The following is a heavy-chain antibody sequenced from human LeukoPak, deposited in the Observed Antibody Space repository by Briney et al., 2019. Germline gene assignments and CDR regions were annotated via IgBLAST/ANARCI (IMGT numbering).Heavy chain of an antibody. CDR2: INQDGSEK. D-gene: IGHD1-26*01. CDR1: GFTFTSYW. Sequence: GGSLRLSCAASGFTFTSYWMSWVRQAPGKGLEWVANINQDGSEKYYVDSVKGRFTISRDSAKNSLYLQMNSLRAEDTALYYCARAVSGTYYAWFDPWGQGTLVTVSS. J-gene: IGHJ5*02. V-gene: IGHV3-7*04. CDR3: ARAVSGTYYAWFDP.